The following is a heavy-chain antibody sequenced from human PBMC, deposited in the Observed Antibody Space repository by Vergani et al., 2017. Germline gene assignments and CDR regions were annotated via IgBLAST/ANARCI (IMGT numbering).Heavy chain of an antibody. J-gene: IGHJ6*03. Sequence: QVQVVESGGGVVQPGRSLRLSCAASGLTFSSYGMHWVRQAPGKGLEWVAIISYDGSNKYYADSVKGRFTISRDNSKNTLYLQMNSLRAEDTAVYYCVKRKGYCSSTSCQGDYYYYMDVWGKGTTVTVSS. CDR3: VKRKGYCSSTSCQGDYYYYMDV. D-gene: IGHD2-2*01. CDR1: GLTFSSYG. V-gene: IGHV3-30*18. CDR2: ISYDGSNK.